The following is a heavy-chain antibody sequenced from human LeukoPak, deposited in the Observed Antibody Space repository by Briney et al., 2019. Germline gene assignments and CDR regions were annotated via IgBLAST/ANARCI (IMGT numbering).Heavy chain of an antibody. CDR2: ISSDGSNK. Sequence: PGGSLRLSCAASGFTFSTYAMHWVRQAPGKGLEWVAVISSDGSNKIYADSVKGRFPISRDNSRTMLYLQMHSLRAEDTAVYYCARARDSSAVHYFDYWGQGTLVTVSS. CDR1: GFTFSTYA. V-gene: IGHV3-30-3*01. D-gene: IGHD3-22*01. J-gene: IGHJ4*02. CDR3: ARARDSSAVHYFDY.